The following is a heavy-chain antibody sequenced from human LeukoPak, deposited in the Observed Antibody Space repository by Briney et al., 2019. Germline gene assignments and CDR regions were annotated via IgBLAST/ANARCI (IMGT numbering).Heavy chain of an antibody. CDR1: GFTFSSYA. CDR3: AKDRGYMDSHLGFDY. D-gene: IGHD3-10*01. J-gene: IGHJ4*02. CDR2: ISGSGGST. V-gene: IGHV3-23*01. Sequence: GGSLRLSCAASGFTFSSYAMSWVRQAPGKGLEWVSAISGSGGSTYYADSVKGRFTISRDNSKNTLYLQMNSLRAEDTAVYYCAKDRGYMDSHLGFDYWGQGTLVTVSS.